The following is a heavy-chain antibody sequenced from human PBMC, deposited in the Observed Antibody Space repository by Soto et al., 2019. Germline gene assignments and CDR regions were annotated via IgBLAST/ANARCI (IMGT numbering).Heavy chain of an antibody. CDR3: ARGNATGQLDP. CDR1: GYTFTRYT. J-gene: IGHJ5*02. D-gene: IGHD2-2*01. V-gene: IGHV1-3*01. CDR2: INPDNGNT. Sequence: GASVKVSCKASGYTFTRYTMNWVRQAPGQRLEWMGWINPDNGNTKSSQKFQDRVIITRDTSASTAYMDLSSLRSEDTAVYYCARGNATGQLDPWGQGTLVTVS.